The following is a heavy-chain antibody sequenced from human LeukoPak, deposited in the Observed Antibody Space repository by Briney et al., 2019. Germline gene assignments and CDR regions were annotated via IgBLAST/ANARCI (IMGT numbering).Heavy chain of an antibody. CDR3: ARSGLRGYCSSTSCYEGLWNWFDP. Sequence: PSETLSLTCAVYGGSFSGYYWNLIRQPPGKGLEWIGEIYHSGSTNYNPSLKSRVTISVDTSKNQFSLKLSSVTAADTAVYYCARSGLRGYCSSTSCYEGLWNWFDPWGQGTLVTVSS. V-gene: IGHV4-34*01. CDR1: GGSFSGYY. CDR2: IYHSGST. J-gene: IGHJ5*02. D-gene: IGHD2-2*01.